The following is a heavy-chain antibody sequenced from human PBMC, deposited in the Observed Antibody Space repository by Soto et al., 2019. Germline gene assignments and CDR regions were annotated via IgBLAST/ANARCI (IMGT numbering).Heavy chain of an antibody. J-gene: IGHJ4*02. Sequence: XSVKVSFNASGYTFTSYGISLVRQTPGQGLEWMGWISAYNGNTNYAQKLQGRVTMTTDTSTSTAYMELRSLRSEDTAVYYCARLFWDDILTGYPDDYWGQGTLVTVSS. CDR1: GYTFTSYG. D-gene: IGHD3-9*01. V-gene: IGHV1-18*01. CDR2: ISAYNGNT. CDR3: ARLFWDDILTGYPDDY.